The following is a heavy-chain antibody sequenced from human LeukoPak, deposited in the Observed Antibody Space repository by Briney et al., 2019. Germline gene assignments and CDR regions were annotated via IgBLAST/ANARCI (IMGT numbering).Heavy chain of an antibody. CDR1: GGSISSYY. Sequence: PSETLSLTCTVSGGSISSYYWSWIRQPPGKGLEWIGYIYYSGSTNYNPSLKSRVTISVDTSKNQFSLKLSSVTAADTAVYYCARDRYYYDSTYAFDIWGQGTMVIVSS. V-gene: IGHV4-59*01. CDR3: ARDRYYYDSTYAFDI. CDR2: IYYSGST. D-gene: IGHD3-22*01. J-gene: IGHJ3*02.